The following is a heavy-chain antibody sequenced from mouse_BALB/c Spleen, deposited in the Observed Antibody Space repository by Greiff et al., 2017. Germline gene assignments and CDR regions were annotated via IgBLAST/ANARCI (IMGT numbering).Heavy chain of an antibody. D-gene: IGHD2-4*01. J-gene: IGHJ4*01. V-gene: IGHV2-9*02. CDR1: GFSLTSYG. Sequence: QVQLKESGPGLVAPSQSLSITCTVSGFSLTSYGVHWVRQPPGKGLEWLGVIWAGGSTNYNSALMSRLSISKDNSKSQVFLKMNSLQTDDTAMYYCARDTYDYDGSYYYAMDYWGQGTSVTVSS. CDR3: ARDTYDYDGSYYYAMDY. CDR2: IWAGGST.